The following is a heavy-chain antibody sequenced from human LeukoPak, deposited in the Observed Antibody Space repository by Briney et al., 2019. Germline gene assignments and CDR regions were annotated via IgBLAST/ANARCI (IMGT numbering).Heavy chain of an antibody. CDR3: ARDSCSSTSCSGGMDV. CDR1: GLTFNNYP. D-gene: IGHD2-2*01. CDR2: ISSSGSTI. Sequence: GGSLRLSCAASGLTFNNYPMHWVRQAPGKGLEWVSYISSSGSTIYYADSVKGRFTISRDNAKNSLYLQMNSLRAEDTAVYYCARDSCSSTSCSGGMDVWGQGTTVTVSS. J-gene: IGHJ6*02. V-gene: IGHV3-48*03.